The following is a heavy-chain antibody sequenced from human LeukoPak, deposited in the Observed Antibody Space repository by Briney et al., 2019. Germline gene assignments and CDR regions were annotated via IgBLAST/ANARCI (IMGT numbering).Heavy chain of an antibody. D-gene: IGHD6-13*01. CDR2: MYSSGST. Sequence: SETLSLTCTVSGGSISITSYYWGWIRQPPGKGLEWIGSMYSSGSTYYNPSLKSRVTMSVDMSKNQFSLKLSSMIAADTAVYYCARVSSSWYQDWYFDLWGRGTLVTVPS. V-gene: IGHV4-39*07. CDR1: GGSISITSYY. J-gene: IGHJ2*01. CDR3: ARVSSSWYQDWYFDL.